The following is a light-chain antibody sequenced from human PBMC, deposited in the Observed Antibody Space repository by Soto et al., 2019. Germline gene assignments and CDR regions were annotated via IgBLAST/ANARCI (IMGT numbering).Light chain of an antibody. Sequence: QSALTQPASVSGSPGQSITISCTGTSSDVGSYNLVSWYQQHPGKAPKLMIYEGSKRPSGVSNRFSGSKSANTASLTISGLQADDEADYYCSSFTSSSTQVFGGGTKLTVL. CDR3: SSFTSSSTQV. CDR2: EGS. CDR1: SSDVGSYNL. V-gene: IGLV2-14*02. J-gene: IGLJ3*02.